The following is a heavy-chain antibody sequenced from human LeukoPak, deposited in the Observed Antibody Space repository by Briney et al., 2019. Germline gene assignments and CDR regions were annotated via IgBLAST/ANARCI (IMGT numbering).Heavy chain of an antibody. Sequence: EASVKVSCKASGYTFTSYDINWVRRATGQGLEWMGWMNPNSGNTGYAQKFQGRVTMTRNTSISTAYMELSSLRSEDTAVYYCAGGAVVPAAMSPYYYYGMDVWGQGTTVTVSS. CDR2: MNPNSGNT. J-gene: IGHJ6*02. CDR3: AGGAVVPAAMSPYYYYGMDV. D-gene: IGHD2-2*01. CDR1: GYTFTSYD. V-gene: IGHV1-8*01.